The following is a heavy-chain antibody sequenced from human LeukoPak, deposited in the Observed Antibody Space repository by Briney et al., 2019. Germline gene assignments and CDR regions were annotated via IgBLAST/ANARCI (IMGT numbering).Heavy chain of an antibody. D-gene: IGHD6-19*01. Sequence: GRFTISRDDSKSIAYLQMNSLKTEDTAVYYCTRAVAGTTHYFDYWGQGTLVTVSS. J-gene: IGHJ4*02. CDR3: TRAVAGTTHYFDY. V-gene: IGHV3-49*02.